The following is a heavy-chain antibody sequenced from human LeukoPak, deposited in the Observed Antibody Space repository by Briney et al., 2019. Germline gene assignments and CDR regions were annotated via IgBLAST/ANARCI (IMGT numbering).Heavy chain of an antibody. D-gene: IGHD4-17*01. CDR3: ARDKDYGFDY. CDR2: ISGII. J-gene: IGHJ4*02. V-gene: IGHV3-48*02. Sequence: GSLRLSCAASGFTFSDYSLNWVRQAPGKGLEWVSYISGIIFYADSVKGRFTISRDNAKNSLYLQMNSLRDEDTAVYYCARDKDYGFDYWGQGILVSVSS. CDR1: GFTFSDYS.